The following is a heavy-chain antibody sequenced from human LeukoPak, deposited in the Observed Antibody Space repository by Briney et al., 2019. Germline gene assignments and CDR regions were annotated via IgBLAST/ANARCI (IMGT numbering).Heavy chain of an antibody. D-gene: IGHD5-24*01. CDR2: ISTYNGNA. CDR3: ARRTGYNFYYMDV. J-gene: IGHJ6*03. V-gene: IGHV1-18*01. CDR1: GYIFTQYG. Sequence: ASVKVSCKASGYIFTQYGISWLRQAPGQGLEWMAWISTYNGNANYAQKFQGRVTMTTDTSTSTAYMELRSLSSDDTAVYYCARRTGYNFYYMDVWGQGTTVIVSS.